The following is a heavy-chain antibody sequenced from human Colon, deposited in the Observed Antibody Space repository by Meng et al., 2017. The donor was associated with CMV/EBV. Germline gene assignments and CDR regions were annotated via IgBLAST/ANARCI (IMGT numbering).Heavy chain of an antibody. CDR2: IKQDGSEK. CDR3: ARLSYSSQH. J-gene: IGHJ1*01. V-gene: IGHV3-7*01. D-gene: IGHD6-13*01. CDR1: GFTFSSYW. Sequence: GESLKISCAASGFTFSSYWMSWVRQAPGKGLEWVANIKQDGSEKYYVDSVKGRFTISRDNAKNSLYLQMNRLRAEDTAVYYCARLSYSSQHWGQGTLVTVSS.